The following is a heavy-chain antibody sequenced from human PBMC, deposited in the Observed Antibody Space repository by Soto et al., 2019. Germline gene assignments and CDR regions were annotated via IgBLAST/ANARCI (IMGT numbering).Heavy chain of an antibody. V-gene: IGHV1-18*01. CDR3: ARDSEMYYAILTGDKNRLDP. D-gene: IGHD3-9*01. CDR2: ISAYNGDT. CDR1: RYTFTSYG. J-gene: IGHJ5*02. Sequence: QVQLVQSGAEVKKPGASVKVSCKASRYTFTSYGITWVRQAPGQGLEWMGWISAYNGDTKYAQKFQGRVTMTTDTSTITDYMELRSRRSDGTAVYYCARDSEMYYAILTGDKNRLDPWGQGTLVTVSS.